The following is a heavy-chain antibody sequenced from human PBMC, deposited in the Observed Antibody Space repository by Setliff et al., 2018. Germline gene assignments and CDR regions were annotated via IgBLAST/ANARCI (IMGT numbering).Heavy chain of an antibody. D-gene: IGHD2-21*02. Sequence: GESLKISCKAAGYSFTKYWVGWVRQMPGKGLEWMGIIDPADSDTTYSPSFQGQVTISADKSIGTAYLQWSSLKASDTAIYYCARRGWGSSSGDCYSPKGCYYYYMDVWGKGTTVTVS. CDR1: GYSFTKYW. V-gene: IGHV5-51*01. J-gene: IGHJ6*03. CDR2: IDPADSDT. CDR3: ARRGWGSSSGDCYSPKGCYYYYMDV.